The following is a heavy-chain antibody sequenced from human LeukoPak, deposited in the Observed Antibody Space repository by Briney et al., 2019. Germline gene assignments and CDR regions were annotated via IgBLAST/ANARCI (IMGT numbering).Heavy chain of an antibody. CDR1: GFTFSSYW. V-gene: IGHV3-7*01. D-gene: IGHD1-26*01. CDR3: ARDGNYYYGMDV. J-gene: IGHJ6*02. CDR2: LKKDGREK. Sequence: GGSLRLSCAASGFTFSSYWMSWVRQAPGKGREGVANLKKDGREKYYVASVKGRFTISRDNAKNSLYLQMNSLRAEDTAVYYCARDGNYYYGMDVWGQGTTVTVSS.